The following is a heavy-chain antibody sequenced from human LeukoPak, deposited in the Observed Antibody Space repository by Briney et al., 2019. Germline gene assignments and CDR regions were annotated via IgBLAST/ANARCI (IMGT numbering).Heavy chain of an antibody. J-gene: IGHJ4*02. D-gene: IGHD2-21*02. CDR3: ARQNSPYCGGDCYSRPFDY. V-gene: IGHV3-11*01. CDR1: GFTFSDYY. Sequence: GGSLRLSCAASGFTFSDYYMSWIRQAPGKGLEWVSYISSSGSTIYYADSVKGRFTISRDNAKNSPYLQMNSLRAEDTAVYYCARQNSPYCGGDCYSRPFDYWGQGTLVTVSS. CDR2: ISSSGSTI.